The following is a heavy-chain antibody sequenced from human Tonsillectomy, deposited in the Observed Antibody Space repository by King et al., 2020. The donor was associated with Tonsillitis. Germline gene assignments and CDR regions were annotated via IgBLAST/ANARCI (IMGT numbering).Heavy chain of an antibody. J-gene: IGHJ4*02. CDR1: GFSFSTYG. CDR3: ARDRGDRTGWPIFYH. CDR2: IHKRGSPT. D-gene: IGHD6-19*01. Sequence: ESGGGLVQPGGSLRLSCAASGFSFSTYGMNWVRQAPGKGLEGVSIIHKRGSPTYYGDSVEGRFTISRDDSKSTLYLQMNNLRAEDRAIYYCARDRGDRTGWPIFYHWGRGTRLTVPS. V-gene: IGHV3-23*03.